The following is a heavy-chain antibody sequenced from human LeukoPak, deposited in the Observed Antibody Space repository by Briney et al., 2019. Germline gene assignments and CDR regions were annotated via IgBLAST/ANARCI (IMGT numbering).Heavy chain of an antibody. V-gene: IGHV5-51*01. CDR3: ARRSGDSSGYPAGHGAFDI. D-gene: IGHD3-22*01. J-gene: IGHJ3*02. CDR1: GYSFTSYW. Sequence: GESLKISCKGSGYSFTSYWIGWVRQMPGKGPEWMGIIYPGDSDTRYSPSFQGQVTISADKSISTAYLQWSSLKASDTAMYYCARRSGDSSGYPAGHGAFDIWGQGTMVTVSS. CDR2: IYPGDSDT.